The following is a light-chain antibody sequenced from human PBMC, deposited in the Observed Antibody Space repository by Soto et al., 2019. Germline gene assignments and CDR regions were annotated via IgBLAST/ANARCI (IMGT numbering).Light chain of an antibody. CDR1: SSDVGGYNY. V-gene: IGLV2-11*01. Sequence: QSALTQPRSVSGSPGQSVTISCTGTSSDVGGYNYVSWYQQHPGKAPKLMIYDVRKRPSGVPDRFSGSKSANTASLTISGLEAEDEADYYCCSYAGSYKGYVFGTGTKVTVL. CDR2: DVR. CDR3: CSYAGSYKGYV. J-gene: IGLJ1*01.